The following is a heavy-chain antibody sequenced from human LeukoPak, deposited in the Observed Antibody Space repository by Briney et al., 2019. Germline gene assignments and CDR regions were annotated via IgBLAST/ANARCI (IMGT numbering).Heavy chain of an antibody. J-gene: IGHJ4*02. CDR3: ATVSEY. CDR1: GFTFTNYW. CDR2: INHDGTGT. V-gene: IGHV3-74*01. Sequence: GGSLRLSCAASGFTFTNYWMHWVRQAPGKGLVWVSGINHDGTGTYYADSVKGRFTISRDNAKNTVDLQMNGLRAEDTTVYYCATVSEYCGQGTLVTVSS.